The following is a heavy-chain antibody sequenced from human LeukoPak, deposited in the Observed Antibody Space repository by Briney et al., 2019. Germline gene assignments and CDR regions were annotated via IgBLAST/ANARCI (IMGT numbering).Heavy chain of an antibody. J-gene: IGHJ3*02. Sequence: GGSLRLSCPASGFTFSSYSINWVRQAPGKGLEWVSSISSSSSYIYYAGSVKGRFTISRDNAKNSLYLQMNSLRAEDTAVYYCARSGDFWSGYFAFDIWGQGTMVTVSS. CDR2: ISSSSSYI. CDR1: GFTFSSYS. V-gene: IGHV3-21*01. D-gene: IGHD3-3*01. CDR3: ARSGDFWSGYFAFDI.